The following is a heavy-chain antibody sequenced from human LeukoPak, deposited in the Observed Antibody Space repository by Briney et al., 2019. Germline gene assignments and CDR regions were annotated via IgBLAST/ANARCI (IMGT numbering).Heavy chain of an antibody. Sequence: ASVKVSCKASGFTFINYNMHWVRQAPGQGLEWMGIINPSGGSTNYAQNFQARVTMTRDTSTSTVYMELSSLGSEDTAVYYCARVRDGYNDAYDIWGQGTMVTVPS. CDR3: ARVRDGYNDAYDI. V-gene: IGHV1-46*01. CDR1: GFTFINYN. CDR2: INPSGGST. D-gene: IGHD5-24*01. J-gene: IGHJ3*02.